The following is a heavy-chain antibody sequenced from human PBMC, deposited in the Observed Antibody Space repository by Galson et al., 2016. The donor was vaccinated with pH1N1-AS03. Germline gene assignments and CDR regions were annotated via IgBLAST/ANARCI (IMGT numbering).Heavy chain of an antibody. Sequence: SLRLSCAASGFTFSSYWMTWVRQAPGKGLEWVANINKGGTKIHYVDSVEGRFTISRDNAKKALYLQVNDLRVEDTAVYFCATDRSPSYSGIYYDAFDFWGQGTMATVSS. CDR2: INKGGTKI. V-gene: IGHV3-7*03. J-gene: IGHJ3*01. CDR3: ATDRSPSYSGIYYDAFDF. CDR1: GFTFSSYW. D-gene: IGHD1-26*01.